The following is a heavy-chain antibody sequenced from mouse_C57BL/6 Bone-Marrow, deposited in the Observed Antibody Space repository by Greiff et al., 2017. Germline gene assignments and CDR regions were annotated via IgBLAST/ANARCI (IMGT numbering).Heavy chain of an antibody. Sequence: QVQLQQPGAELVRPGTSVKLSCTASGYTFTSYWMPWVKQRPGQGLEWIGVIDPSDSYTNYNQKFKGKATLTVDTSSSTAYMQLSSLTSEDSAVYYCARSGAHYYGSPWRVGGTGTTVTVSS. CDR2: IDPSDSYT. D-gene: IGHD1-1*01. CDR1: GYTFTSYW. V-gene: IGHV1-59*01. CDR3: ARSGAHYYGSPWRV. J-gene: IGHJ1*03.